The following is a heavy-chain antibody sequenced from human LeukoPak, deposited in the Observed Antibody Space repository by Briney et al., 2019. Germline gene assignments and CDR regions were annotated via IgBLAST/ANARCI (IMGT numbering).Heavy chain of an antibody. J-gene: IGHJ4*02. V-gene: IGHV3-21*01. Sequence: GGSLRLSCAASGFTFSSYSMNWVRQAPGKGLEWVSSISSSSSYIYYADSVRGRFTISRDNAKNSLYLQMNSLRAEDTAVYYCARDGDSGWPFDYWGQGTLVTVSS. D-gene: IGHD6-19*01. CDR3: ARDGDSGWPFDY. CDR2: ISSSSSYI. CDR1: GFTFSSYS.